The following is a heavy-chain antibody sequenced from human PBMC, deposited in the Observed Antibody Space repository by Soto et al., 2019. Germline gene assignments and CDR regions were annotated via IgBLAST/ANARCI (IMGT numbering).Heavy chain of an antibody. Sequence: ASVHVSCKASGYTFTSYGISWVRQAPGQGLEWMGWISAYNGNTNYAQKLQGRVTMTTDTSTSTAYMELRSLRSDDTAVYYCASIPDYYYYGMDVWGQGTTVTVSS. J-gene: IGHJ6*02. V-gene: IGHV1-18*01. CDR1: GYTFTSYG. CDR2: ISAYNGNT. CDR3: ASIPDYYYYGMDV.